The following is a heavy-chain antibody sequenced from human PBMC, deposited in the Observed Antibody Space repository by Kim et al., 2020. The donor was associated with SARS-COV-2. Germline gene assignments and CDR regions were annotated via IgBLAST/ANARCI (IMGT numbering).Heavy chain of an antibody. J-gene: IGHJ4*02. CDR1: GYTFTSYG. V-gene: IGHV1-18*01. CDR3: ARSREYYGSYYFDS. D-gene: IGHD3-10*01. Sequence: ASVKVSCKASGYTFTSYGISWVRQAPGQGLEWMGWISGYNGNTIYGQKIQGRVTMTTDTFTRTAYMELRSLRSDDTAVYYCARSREYYGSYYFDSWGQGTLVTVSS. CDR2: ISGYNGNT.